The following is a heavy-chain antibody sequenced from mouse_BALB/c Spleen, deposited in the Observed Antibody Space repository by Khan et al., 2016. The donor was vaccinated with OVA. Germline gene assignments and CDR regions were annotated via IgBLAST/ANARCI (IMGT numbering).Heavy chain of an antibody. J-gene: IGHJ2*01. CDR3: TRAGDY. CDR1: GYTFTSYY. V-gene: IGHV1S81*02. Sequence: QVQLQQSGAELVKPGASVKLSCKASGYTFTSYYMYWVKQRPGQGLEWIGEINPSNGGTTFNEKFKSKATLTVDKSSSTAYMQLSSLTSEDAAVYYCTRAGDYWGQGTTLTVSS. CDR2: INPSNGGT.